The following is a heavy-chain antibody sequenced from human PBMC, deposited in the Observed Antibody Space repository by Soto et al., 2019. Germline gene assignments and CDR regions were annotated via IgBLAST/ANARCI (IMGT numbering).Heavy chain of an antibody. J-gene: IGHJ6*02. CDR3: AREGASGFGMDV. Sequence: NPSETLSLTCNVSGGSIRSCYWSWIRQPAGKALEWIGRIYTSGTTNYNPSLKSRATILVDTSKNQFSLKLSSVTAADTAVYYCAREGASGFGMDVWGQGTTVTVSS. D-gene: IGHD1-26*01. CDR2: IYTSGTT. CDR1: GGSIRSCY. V-gene: IGHV4-4*07.